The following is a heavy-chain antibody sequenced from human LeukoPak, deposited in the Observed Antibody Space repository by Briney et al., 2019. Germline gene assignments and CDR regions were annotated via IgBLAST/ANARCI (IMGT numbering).Heavy chain of an antibody. D-gene: IGHD2-2*01. CDR3: ARVAGFTVPAATHYYYYYYMDV. CDR1: GGSISSSSYY. V-gene: IGHV4-39*01. Sequence: PSETLSLTCTVSGGSISSSSYYWGWIRQPPGKGLEWIGSIYYSGSTYYNPSLKSRVTISVDTSKNQFSLKLSSVTAADTAVYYCARVAGFTVPAATHYYYYYYMDVWGKGTTVTVSS. CDR2: IYYSGST. J-gene: IGHJ6*03.